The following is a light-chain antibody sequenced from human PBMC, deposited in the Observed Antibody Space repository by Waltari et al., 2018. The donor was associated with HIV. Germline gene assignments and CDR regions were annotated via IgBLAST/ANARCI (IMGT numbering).Light chain of an antibody. V-gene: IGKV3-15*01. CDR3: QQYYNWPRT. J-gene: IGKJ1*01. CDR2: GAS. Sequence: EIVLTQSPATLSVSPGERATLSCRASQSVSSNLAWYQQQPGQAPRPLIYGASTRATGIPAKFSGSGSGTEFTLTISSLQSEDFAVYYCQQYYNWPRTFGQGTKVEIK. CDR1: QSVSSN.